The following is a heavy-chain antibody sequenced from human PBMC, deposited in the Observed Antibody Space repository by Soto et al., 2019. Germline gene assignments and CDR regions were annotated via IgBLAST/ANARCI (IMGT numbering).Heavy chain of an antibody. V-gene: IGHV4-39*01. CDR1: GGSISSTNNY. Sequence: SETLSLTCTVSGGSISSTNNYWGWIRQPPGKGLEWIGSIYHSGSAYYNPSLKSRVTISVDTSKNQFSLKLSSVTAADTAVYYCARHWGYNYGHVAYWGQGTLVTVSS. J-gene: IGHJ4*02. CDR2: IYHSGSA. CDR3: ARHWGYNYGHVAY. D-gene: IGHD5-18*01.